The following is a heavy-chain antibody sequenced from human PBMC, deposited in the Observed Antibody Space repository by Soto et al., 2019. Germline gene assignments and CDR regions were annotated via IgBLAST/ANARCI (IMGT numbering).Heavy chain of an antibody. Sequence: QVQLQESGPGLVKPSETLSLTCTVSGGSVSSGSYYWSWIRQPPGKGLEWIEYIYYSGSTNYNPSLKSRITISVDTPKNQFSLKVSSVTAADTAVYYCERGIEDGYQGRYYYGMDVWGQGTKVTVAS. J-gene: IGHJ6*02. CDR3: ERGIEDGYQGRYYYGMDV. V-gene: IGHV4-61*01. CDR1: GGSVSSGSYY. CDR2: IYYSGST. D-gene: IGHD2-2*01.